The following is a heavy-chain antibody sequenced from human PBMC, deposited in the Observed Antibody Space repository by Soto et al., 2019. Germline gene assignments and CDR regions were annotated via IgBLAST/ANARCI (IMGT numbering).Heavy chain of an antibody. CDR3: ARGIVGGSTRAFDV. Sequence: QVQLVQSGAEVKKPGASVRVSCTASGYTFTHHDVNWVRQAPGQGPEWMGWMNPKSGGKGYAQIFQGRVKMTRDTSISTAYMELSSLRSGDTAIYFCARGIVGGSTRAFDVWGQGTKVTVSS. CDR1: GYTFTHHD. J-gene: IGHJ3*01. D-gene: IGHD1-26*01. V-gene: IGHV1-8*01. CDR2: MNPKSGGK.